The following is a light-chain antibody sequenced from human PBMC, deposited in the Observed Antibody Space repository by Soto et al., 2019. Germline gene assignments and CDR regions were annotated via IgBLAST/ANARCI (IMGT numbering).Light chain of an antibody. V-gene: IGKV2-24*01. CDR2: KVS. Sequence: DIVMTQTPLSSPVTLGQPASISCRSSQSLVHSDGNTYLSWLQQRPGQHPRLLISKVSNRFSGVPDRFSGSGAGTDFTLKISRVEPEDVGVYYCMQATHSPWAFGQGTKVEIK. J-gene: IGKJ1*01. CDR1: QSLVHSDGNTY. CDR3: MQATHSPWA.